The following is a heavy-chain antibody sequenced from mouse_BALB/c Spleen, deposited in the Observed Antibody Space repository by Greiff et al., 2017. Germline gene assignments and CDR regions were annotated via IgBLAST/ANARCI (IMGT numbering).Heavy chain of an antibody. V-gene: IGHV5-4*02. CDR3: ARDQTGSFAY. Sequence: EVNVVESGGGLVKPGGSLKLSCAASGFTFSDYYMYWVRQTPEKRLEWVATISDGGSYTYYPDSVKGRFTISRDNAKNNLYLQMSSLKSEDTAMYYCARDQTGSFAYWGQGTLVTVSA. CDR2: ISDGGSYT. J-gene: IGHJ3*01. CDR1: GFTFSDYY.